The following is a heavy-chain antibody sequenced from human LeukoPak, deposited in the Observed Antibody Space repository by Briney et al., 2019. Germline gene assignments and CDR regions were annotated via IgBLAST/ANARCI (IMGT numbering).Heavy chain of an antibody. V-gene: IGHV4-34*01. CDR1: GGSFSGYY. CDR2: IYYSGST. D-gene: IGHD5-18*01. CDR3: AREPSEDNSDSYHYWYFDL. J-gene: IGHJ2*01. Sequence: SETLSLTCAVYGGSFSGYYWSWIRQPPGKGLEWIGSIYYSGSTYYNPSLKSRVTISVDTSKNQFSLKLSSVTAADTAVYYCAREPSEDNSDSYHYWYFDLWGRGTLVTVSS.